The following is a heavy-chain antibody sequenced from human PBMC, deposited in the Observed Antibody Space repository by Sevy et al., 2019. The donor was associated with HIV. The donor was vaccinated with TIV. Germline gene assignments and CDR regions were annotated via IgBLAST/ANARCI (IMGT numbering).Heavy chain of an antibody. CDR1: GFAFYDYS. D-gene: IGHD2-8*01. V-gene: IGHV3-23*01. CDR2: LSFGCGKI. CDR3: AREGCTRPHDY. J-gene: IGHJ4*02. Sequence: GGSLRLSCAASGFAFYDYSMSWIRQAPGKGLEWVATLSFGCGKINYADSVKGRFTISRDNSKNSFYLQMANLRVEDTAVYYCAREGCTRPHDYWGQGTRVTVSS.